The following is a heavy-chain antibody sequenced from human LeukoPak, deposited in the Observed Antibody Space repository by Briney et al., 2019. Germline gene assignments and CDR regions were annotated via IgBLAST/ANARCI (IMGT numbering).Heavy chain of an antibody. CDR2: IFQSVST. V-gene: IGHV4-38-2*02. CDR3: VRNNSNGFDF. CDR1: GYSISGGYY. Sequence: PSETLSLTCTVSGYSISGGYYWGWIRQPPGKGLEWIGTIFQSVSTYYNPSLKSRVTTSVDTSKNQFSLKLSSVTAADTAVYYCVRNNSNGFDFWSQGTLVTVSS. J-gene: IGHJ4*02. D-gene: IGHD6-19*01.